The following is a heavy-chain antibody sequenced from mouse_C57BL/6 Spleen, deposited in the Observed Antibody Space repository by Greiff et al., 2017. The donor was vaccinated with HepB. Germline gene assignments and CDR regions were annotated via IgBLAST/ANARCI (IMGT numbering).Heavy chain of an antibody. D-gene: IGHD2-1*01. J-gene: IGHJ4*01. CDR3: ARPPYGNYEGWAMDY. CDR1: GFTFSSYG. V-gene: IGHV5-6*01. CDR2: ISSGGSYT. Sequence: EVKVVESGGDLVKPGGSLKLSCAASGFTFSSYGMSWVRQTPDKRLEWVATISSGGSYTYYPDSVKGRFTISRDNAKNTLYLQMSSLKSEDTAMYYCARPPYGNYEGWAMDYWGQGTSVTVSS.